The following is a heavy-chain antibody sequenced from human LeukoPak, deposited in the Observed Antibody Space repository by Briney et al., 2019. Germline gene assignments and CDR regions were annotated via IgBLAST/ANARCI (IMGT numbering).Heavy chain of an antibody. Sequence: SVKVSCKAFGGTLSSYAISWVRQAPGQGLEWMGRIIPILGIANYAQKFQGRVTITADKSASTAYMELSSLRSEDTAVYYCARERTYYYDSSGYFDYWGQGTLVTVSS. V-gene: IGHV1-69*04. CDR1: GGTLSSYA. CDR3: ARERTYYYDSSGYFDY. CDR2: IIPILGIA. D-gene: IGHD3-22*01. J-gene: IGHJ4*02.